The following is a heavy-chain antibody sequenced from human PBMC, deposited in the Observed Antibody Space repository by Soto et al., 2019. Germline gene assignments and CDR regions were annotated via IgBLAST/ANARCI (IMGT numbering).Heavy chain of an antibody. Sequence: PGGSLRLSCAASGFTVSSNYMSWVRQAPWKGLEWVSVIYSGGSTYYADSVKGRFTISRDNSKNTLYLQMNSLRAEDTAVYYCASKVVVPAAISDPIDYWGQGTLVTVSS. CDR1: GFTVSSNY. J-gene: IGHJ4*02. D-gene: IGHD2-2*01. CDR3: ASKVVVPAAISDPIDY. CDR2: IYSGGST. V-gene: IGHV3-66*01.